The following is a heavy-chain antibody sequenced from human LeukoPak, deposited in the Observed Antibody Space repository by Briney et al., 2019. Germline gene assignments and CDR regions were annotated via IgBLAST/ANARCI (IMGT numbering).Heavy chain of an antibody. CDR3: ARDLIDYDFWSGSNWFDP. V-gene: IGHV4-4*07. Sequence: SETLSLTCTVSGGSISSYYWSWIRQPAGKGLEWIGGIYTSGSTNYNPSLKSRVTMSVDTSKNQFSLKLSSVTAADTAVYYCARDLIDYDFWSGSNWFDPWGQGTLVTVSS. CDR2: IYTSGST. J-gene: IGHJ5*02. CDR1: GGSISSYY. D-gene: IGHD3-3*01.